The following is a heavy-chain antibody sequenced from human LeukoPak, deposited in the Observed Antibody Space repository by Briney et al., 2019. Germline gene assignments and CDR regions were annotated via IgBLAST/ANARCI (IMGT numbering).Heavy chain of an antibody. CDR3: ATDTRILSPIQNFHYYAMDV. CDR1: GGSISSNDYY. V-gene: IGHV4-39*07. CDR2: IYHRGIT. D-gene: IGHD1-7*01. Sequence: SETLSLTCNVSGGSISSNDYYWGWIRQPPGKGLEWIGSIYHRGITHYTPSLKSRVTISVDTSKNQFSLTLTSVTAADTAVYYCATDTRILSPIQNFHYYAMDVWGRGTTVTVSS. J-gene: IGHJ6*02.